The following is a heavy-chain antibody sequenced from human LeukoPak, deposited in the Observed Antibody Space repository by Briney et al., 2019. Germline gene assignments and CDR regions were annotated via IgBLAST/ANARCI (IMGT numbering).Heavy chain of an antibody. Sequence: ASVKVSCKVSGYSITELSAHWVRRAPGKGLEWMGGFDPGSGEIIYEQKFQDRVTMTEDTSTDTAYMELSSLRSEDTALYYCATGTHYDLLPFWGQGTLVTVSS. J-gene: IGHJ4*02. CDR3: ATGTHYDLLPF. V-gene: IGHV1-24*01. CDR1: GYSITELS. D-gene: IGHD3-9*01. CDR2: FDPGSGEI.